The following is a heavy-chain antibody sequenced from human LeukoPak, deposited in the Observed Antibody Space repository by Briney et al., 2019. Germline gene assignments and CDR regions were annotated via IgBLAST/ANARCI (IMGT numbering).Heavy chain of an antibody. CDR3: AKYPPPNYDFWSGSNPNFDY. CDR1: RFGFSTYT. Sequence: GGSLRLSCAASRFGFSTYTMSWVRQAPGKGPEWVSGLSGGGASTYYADSVKGRFTISRDNSKNTLYLQMNSLRAEDTAVYYCAKYPPPNYDFWSGSNPNFDYWGQGTLVTVSS. CDR2: LSGGGAST. D-gene: IGHD3-3*01. V-gene: IGHV3-23*01. J-gene: IGHJ4*02.